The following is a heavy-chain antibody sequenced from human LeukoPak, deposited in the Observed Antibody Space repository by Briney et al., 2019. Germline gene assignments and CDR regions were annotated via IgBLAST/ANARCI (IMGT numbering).Heavy chain of an antibody. CDR2: ITTFNDRT. V-gene: IGHV1-18*04. CDR3: ARSGSSSWSSLLDY. Sequence: ASVKVSCKASGYIFTSYGVTWVRQAPGQGLEWMGRITTFNDRTVLAEKFRGRVTLNTDTTTAYLTLRKLRSDDTAVYYCARSGSSSWSSLLDYWGQGSLVIVSS. D-gene: IGHD6-13*01. J-gene: IGHJ4*02. CDR1: GYIFTSYG.